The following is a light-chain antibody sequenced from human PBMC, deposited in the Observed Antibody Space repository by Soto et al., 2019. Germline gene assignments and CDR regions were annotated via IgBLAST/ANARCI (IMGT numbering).Light chain of an antibody. V-gene: IGKV1-39*01. CDR1: QSISTF. CDR2: SAS. J-gene: IGKJ1*01. Sequence: DIQMTQSPSSLSASLGDRVTITCRASQSISTFFNWYQQKPGKAPKLLIYSASNLQSGVPSRFSGSGVGTDFTLTISSLQPEDFAAYYCQQSYSTPWAFGQGTKVDIK. CDR3: QQSYSTPWA.